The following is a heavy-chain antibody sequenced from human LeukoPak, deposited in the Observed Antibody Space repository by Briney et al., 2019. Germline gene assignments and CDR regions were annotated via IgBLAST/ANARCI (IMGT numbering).Heavy chain of an antibody. V-gene: IGHV3-7*01. CDR2: IKQDGSEK. D-gene: IGHD6-13*01. J-gene: IGHJ6*02. Sequence: GGSLRLYCAASGFTFSSYWMSWVRQAPGKGLEWVANIKQDGSEKYYVDSVKGRFTISRDNAKNSRYLQMNSLRAEDTAVYYCARDTAAAGTWNRYYYYGMDVWGQGTTVTVSS. CDR3: ARDTAAAGTWNRYYYYGMDV. CDR1: GFTFSSYW.